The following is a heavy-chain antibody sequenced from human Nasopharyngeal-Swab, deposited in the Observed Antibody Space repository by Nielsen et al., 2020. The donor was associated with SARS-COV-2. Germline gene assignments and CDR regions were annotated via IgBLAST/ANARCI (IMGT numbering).Heavy chain of an antibody. Sequence: SVKVSCKASGGTFSSYAISWVRQAPGQGLEWMGGIIPIFGTANYAQKFQGRVTITADESTSTAYMELSSLRSEDTAVYYCARDTVGATGTYYYYYMDVWGKGTTVTVSS. CDR2: IIPIFGTA. J-gene: IGHJ6*03. CDR3: ARDTVGATGTYYYYYMDV. CDR1: GGTFSSYA. V-gene: IGHV1-69*13. D-gene: IGHD1-26*01.